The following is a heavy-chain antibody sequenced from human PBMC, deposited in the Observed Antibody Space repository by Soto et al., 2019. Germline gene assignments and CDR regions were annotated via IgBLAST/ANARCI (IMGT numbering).Heavy chain of an antibody. V-gene: IGHV3-23*01. CDR3: AKIRCYDLGSTNFKH. D-gene: IGHD2-2*01. Sequence: EVQLLESGGGLVQPGGSLRLSCAASGFTFSSSAMSWVRQAPGKGLDWVSAISGNGDTTYYADSVKGRFTISRDISKNTLYLQMNSLRAEDTALDYCAKIRCYDLGSTNFKHWGQCTVVTVSS. CDR2: ISGNGDTT. CDR1: GFTFSSSA. J-gene: IGHJ1*01.